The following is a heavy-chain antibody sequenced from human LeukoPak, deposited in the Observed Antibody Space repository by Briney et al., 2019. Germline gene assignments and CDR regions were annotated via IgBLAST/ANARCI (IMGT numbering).Heavy chain of an antibody. CDR2: FYYSGST. CDR1: SGSISSGDYY. CDR3: VYYYGSGSVEY. J-gene: IGHJ4*02. V-gene: IGHV4-39*01. D-gene: IGHD3-10*01. Sequence: PSETLSLTCTVSSGSISSGDYYWSWIRQPPGKGLEWIGGFYYSGSTNYNPSLKSRVTISVDTSKNQFSLKLSSVTPPDTAVYYCVYYYGSGSVEYWGQGTLVTVSS.